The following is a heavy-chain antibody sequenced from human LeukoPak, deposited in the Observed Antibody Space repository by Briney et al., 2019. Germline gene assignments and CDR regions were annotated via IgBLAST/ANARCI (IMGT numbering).Heavy chain of an antibody. CDR3: ARDGRGQHIEH. V-gene: IGHV4-59*01. CDR2: IYYSGST. Sequence: SETLSLTCTVSGGSISSYYWSWIRQPPGKGLEWIGYIYYSGSTNYNPSLKSRVTISVDTSKNQFTLKLSSVTAADTAVYYCARDGRGQHIEHWGQGTLVTVSS. D-gene: IGHD2-21*01. J-gene: IGHJ1*01. CDR1: GGSISSYY.